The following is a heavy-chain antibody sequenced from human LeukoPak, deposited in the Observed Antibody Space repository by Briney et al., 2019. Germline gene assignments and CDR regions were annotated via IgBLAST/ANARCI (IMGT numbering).Heavy chain of an antibody. CDR3: ANTRSGWFDGFDI. CDR2: ISYDQSNE. D-gene: IGHD6-19*01. V-gene: IGHV3-30*18. Sequence: GGSLRLSCATSGFTFSSYVMHWVRQAPGKGLEWVAVISYDQSNEYYADSVKGRFTISRDNSKNTLYLQMNSLRAEDTAAYYCANTRSGWFDGFDIWGQGTLVTVSS. J-gene: IGHJ3*02. CDR1: GFTFSSYV.